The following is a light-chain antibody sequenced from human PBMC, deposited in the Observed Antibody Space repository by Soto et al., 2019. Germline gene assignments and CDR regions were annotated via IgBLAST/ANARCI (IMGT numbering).Light chain of an antibody. CDR2: GAS. V-gene: IGKV3-15*01. CDR3: QKYDNWPGERT. CDR1: QSVSIN. Sequence: TVLTQSPGTLSVSPGERASLSCRASQSVSINLAWYQQKPGQAPRLLIYGASTRATGIPARFSCSGSGTEFTLSINSLQSEAFAVYFCQKYDNWPGERTFGQGTKVEV. J-gene: IGKJ1*01.